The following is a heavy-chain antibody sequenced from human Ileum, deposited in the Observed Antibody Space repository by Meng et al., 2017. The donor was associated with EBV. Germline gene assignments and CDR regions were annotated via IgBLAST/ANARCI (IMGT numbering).Heavy chain of an antibody. Sequence: VQDGARVKKPGTSEEAAYMASDDTSINYDSDWGRWAAGQGLESIGWMKSNTGNAGYAQKFRGRVTMTRDTSINTAYLEVISLTSEDTAVYYCARGSGAGGRDWFDPWGQGTLVTVSS. CDR3: ARGSGAGGRDWFDP. J-gene: IGHJ5*02. CDR2: MKSNTGNA. V-gene: IGHV1-8*01. CDR1: DDTSINYD. D-gene: IGHD3-16*01.